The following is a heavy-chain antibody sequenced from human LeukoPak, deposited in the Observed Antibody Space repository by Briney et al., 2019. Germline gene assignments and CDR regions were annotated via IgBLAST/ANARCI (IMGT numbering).Heavy chain of an antibody. CDR2: IYYSGST. CDR3: ARHVRYCSSTSCYVRWFDP. Sequence: SETLSLTCAVYGGSFSGYYWSWIRQPPGKGLEWIGYIYYSGSTNYNPSLKSRVTISVDTSKNQFSLKLSSVTAADTAVYYCARHVRYCSSTSCYVRWFDPWGQGTLVTVSS. CDR1: GGSFSGYY. D-gene: IGHD2-2*01. V-gene: IGHV4-59*08. J-gene: IGHJ5*02.